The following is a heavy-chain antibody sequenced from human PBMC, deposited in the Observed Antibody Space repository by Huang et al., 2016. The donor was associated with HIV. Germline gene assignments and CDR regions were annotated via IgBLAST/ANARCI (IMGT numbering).Heavy chain of an antibody. CDR1: GFAFSSYG. CDR2: IGSDSSYI. Sequence: EVELVESGGGLVKPGGSLRLSCAASGFAFSSYGMNWVRPAPGKGLGWCAFIGSDSSYIYYADSVKGRVTISRDNAKSSIYLQLDSLRAEDTAVYYCAYQQWLVGGLNHWGQGTLVVVSS. CDR3: AYQQWLVGGLNH. J-gene: IGHJ5*02. D-gene: IGHD6-19*01. V-gene: IGHV3-21*02.